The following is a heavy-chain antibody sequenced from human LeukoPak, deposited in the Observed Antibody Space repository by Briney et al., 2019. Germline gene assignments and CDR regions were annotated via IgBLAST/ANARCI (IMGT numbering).Heavy chain of an antibody. CDR3: ARMLSSGYYYYYYYYYMDV. CDR2: IYYSGST. CDR1: SGSISSYY. D-gene: IGHD3-22*01. J-gene: IGHJ6*03. Sequence: SETLSLTCTVSSGSISSYYWSWIRQPPGKGLEWIGYIYYSGSTNYNPSLKSRVTISVDTSKNQFSLKLSSVTAADTAVYYCARMLSSGYYYYYYYYYMDVWGKGTTVTVSS. V-gene: IGHV4-59*01.